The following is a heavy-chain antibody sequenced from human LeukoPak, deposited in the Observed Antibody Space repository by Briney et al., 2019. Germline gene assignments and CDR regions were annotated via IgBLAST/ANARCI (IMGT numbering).Heavy chain of an antibody. CDR3: ARNQRYFDY. CDR2: ISYDGSNK. D-gene: IGHD1-14*01. Sequence: GGSLRLSCAASGCTFSNYGMHWGRQAPGKGLEWVALISYDGSNKYFADSVKGRFTISRDNSKNTLYLQMNSLRAEDTAVYYCARNQRYFDYWGQGTLVTVSS. J-gene: IGHJ4*02. CDR1: GCTFSNYG. V-gene: IGHV3-30*03.